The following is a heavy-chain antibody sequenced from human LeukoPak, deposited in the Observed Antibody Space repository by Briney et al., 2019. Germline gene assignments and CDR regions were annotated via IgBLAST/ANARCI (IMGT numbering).Heavy chain of an antibody. J-gene: IGHJ3*02. Sequence: PSETLSLTCTVSGGSISSYYWSWIRQPPGKGLEWIGYIYYSGSTNYNPSLKSRVTISVDTSKNQFSLKLSSVTAADTAVYYCARFNDFWSGYYDDAFDIWGQGAMVTVSS. CDR2: IYYSGST. CDR3: ARFNDFWSGYYDDAFDI. CDR1: GGSISSYY. D-gene: IGHD3-3*01. V-gene: IGHV4-59*01.